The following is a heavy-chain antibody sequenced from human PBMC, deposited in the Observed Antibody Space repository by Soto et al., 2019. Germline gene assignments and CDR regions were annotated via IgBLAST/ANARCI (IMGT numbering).Heavy chain of an antibody. J-gene: IGHJ4*02. CDR2: INHSGST. CDR1: GGSFSGYY. CDR3: ARGRGY. Sequence: QSPTLSLTCAVYGGSFSGYYWSWIRQPPGKGLEWIGEINHSGSTNYNPSLKSRVTISVDTSKNQFSLKLSSVTAADTAVYYCARGRGYWGQGTLVTVSS. V-gene: IGHV4-34*01.